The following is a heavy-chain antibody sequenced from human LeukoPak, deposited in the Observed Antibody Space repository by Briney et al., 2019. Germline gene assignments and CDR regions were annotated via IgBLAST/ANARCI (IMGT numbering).Heavy chain of an antibody. CDR3: ATTFVEMATPEDY. CDR2: VDPEDGET. Sequence: GASVKVSCKASGYTFTDYYMHWVQQAPGKGLEWMGRVDPEDGETIYAEKFQGRVTITVDTSTDTAYMELSSLRSEDTAVYYCATTFVEMATPEDYWGQGTLVTVSS. D-gene: IGHD5-24*01. J-gene: IGHJ4*02. V-gene: IGHV1-69-2*01. CDR1: GYTFTDYY.